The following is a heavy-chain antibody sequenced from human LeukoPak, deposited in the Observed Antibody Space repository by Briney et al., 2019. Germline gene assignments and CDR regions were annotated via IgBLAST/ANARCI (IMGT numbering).Heavy chain of an antibody. CDR2: IIPIFGTA. Sequence: ASVKLSCKASGGTFSSYAISWVRQAPGQGLEWMGGIIPIFGTANYAQKFQGRVTITADESTSTAYMELSSLRSEDTAVYYCARDQGSWYFGFRWFDPWGQGTLVTVSS. D-gene: IGHD6-13*01. V-gene: IGHV1-69*13. CDR3: ARDQGSWYFGFRWFDP. CDR1: GGTFSSYA. J-gene: IGHJ5*02.